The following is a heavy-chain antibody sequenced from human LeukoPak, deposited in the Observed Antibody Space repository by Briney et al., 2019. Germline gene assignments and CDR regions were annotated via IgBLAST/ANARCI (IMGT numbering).Heavy chain of an antibody. V-gene: IGHV3-74*01. Sequence: AGGSLRLSCAASGFTFSSYWMHWVRQAPGKGLVWVSRINSDGSSTSYADSVKGRFTISRDNAKNTLYLQMNSLRTEDTAVYYCAKEWGLYGFWGSWTHWGQGTLVTVSS. CDR2: INSDGSST. J-gene: IGHJ4*02. D-gene: IGHD3-16*01. CDR1: GFTFSSYW. CDR3: AKEWGLYGFWGSWTH.